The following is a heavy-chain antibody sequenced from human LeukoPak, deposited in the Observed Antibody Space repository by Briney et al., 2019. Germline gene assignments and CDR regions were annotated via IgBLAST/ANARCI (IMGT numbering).Heavy chain of an antibody. V-gene: IGHV4-59*12. CDR1: DGSISSYY. Sequence: SETLSLTVTVSDGSISSYYWGGSRQPPGKGLGWFGYIYYSGSTNYNPSLKSRVTISVDTYNNQFSLKLNSVTAADTDMYYCERDSKYDRIGHAPWGLGTLVPVSS. CDR3: ERDSKYDRIGHAP. J-gene: IGHJ1*01. CDR2: IYYSGST. D-gene: IGHD3-22*01.